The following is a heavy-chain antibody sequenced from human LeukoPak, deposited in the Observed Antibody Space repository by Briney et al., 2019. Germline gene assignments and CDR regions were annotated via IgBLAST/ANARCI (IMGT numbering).Heavy chain of an antibody. CDR2: ISGSGGST. Sequence: GGSLRLSCAASGFTFSSYAMSWVRQAPGKGLEWVSAISGSGGSTYYADSVKGRFTIPRDNSKNTLYLQMNSLRAEDTAVYYCAKDRETRGYSYEYYFDYWGQGTLVTVSS. J-gene: IGHJ4*02. V-gene: IGHV3-23*01. D-gene: IGHD5-18*01. CDR1: GFTFSSYA. CDR3: AKDRETRGYSYEYYFDY.